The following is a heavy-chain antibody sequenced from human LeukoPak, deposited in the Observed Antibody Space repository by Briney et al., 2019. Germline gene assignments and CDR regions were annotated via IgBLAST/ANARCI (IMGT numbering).Heavy chain of an antibody. CDR1: GGTFSSYA. CDR2: IIPIFGTA. D-gene: IGHD4-23*01. J-gene: IGHJ6*03. CDR3: ARDRGGLYYYYMDV. Sequence: ASVKVSCKASGGTFSSYAISWVRQAPGQGLEWMGGIIPIFGTANYAQKFQGRVTITTDESTSTAYMELSSLRSEDTAVYYCARDRGGLYYYYMDVWGKGTTVTVSS. V-gene: IGHV1-69*05.